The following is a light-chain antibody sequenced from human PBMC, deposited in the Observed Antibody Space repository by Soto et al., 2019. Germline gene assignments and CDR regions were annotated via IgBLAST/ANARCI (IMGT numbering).Light chain of an antibody. V-gene: IGKV3-20*01. CDR3: QQYGSSLLFT. CDR1: QSVSSSY. CDR2: GAS. J-gene: IGKJ3*01. Sequence: EIVLTQSPGTLSLSPGERATLSCRASQSVSSSYLAWYQQKPGQAPRLLIYGASSRATGIPDRFSGSGSGTDFPLTISRLETEDFAVYYCQQYGSSLLFTFGPGTKVDIK.